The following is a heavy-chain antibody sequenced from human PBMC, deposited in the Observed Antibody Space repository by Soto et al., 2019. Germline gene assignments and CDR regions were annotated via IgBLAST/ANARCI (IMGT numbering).Heavy chain of an antibody. V-gene: IGHV3-30-3*01. CDR3: ARDSIPGSGSYWASNVFGP. J-gene: IGHJ5*02. D-gene: IGHD3-10*01. CDR1: GFTFTSYA. CDR2: ISYDENSK. Sequence: QVQLVESGGGVVQPGRSLRLSCAASGFTFTSYAIHWVRQAPGKGLEWVAVISYDENSKFYADSVKGRFTISRDNSKHTLYLQLDGVRAEDSAVYYCARDSIPGSGSYWASNVFGPWGQGTLVTVSS.